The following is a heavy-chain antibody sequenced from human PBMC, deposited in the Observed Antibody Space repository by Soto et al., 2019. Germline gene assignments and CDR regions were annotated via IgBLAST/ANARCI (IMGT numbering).Heavy chain of an antibody. CDR2: ISTTNSYI. CDR1: GFRFSTYS. D-gene: IGHD3-22*01. CDR3: TRDPVPDSSGYFPFDY. V-gene: IGHV3-21*01. J-gene: IGHJ4*02. Sequence: EVQLVESGGGLVKPGGSLRISCAASGFRFSTYSMNWVRQAPGKGLEWVASISTTNSYIYYADSVRGRFTISRDNAKNSLFLQMNSLRAEDTAVYYCTRDPVPDSSGYFPFDYWGQGTLVTVSS.